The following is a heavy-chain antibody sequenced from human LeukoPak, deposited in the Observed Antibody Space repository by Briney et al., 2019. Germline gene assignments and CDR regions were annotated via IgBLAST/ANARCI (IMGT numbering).Heavy chain of an antibody. J-gene: IGHJ4*02. CDR1: GFTFGDYA. CDR3: ARGGIDYGGNLYYFDY. V-gene: IGHV3-53*01. Sequence: QSGGSLRLSCTASGFTFGDYAMSWFRQAPGKGLEWVSVIYSGGSTYYADSVKGRFTISRDNSKNTLYLQMNSLRAEDTAVYYCARGGIDYGGNLYYFDYWGQGTLVTVSS. D-gene: IGHD4-23*01. CDR2: IYSGGST.